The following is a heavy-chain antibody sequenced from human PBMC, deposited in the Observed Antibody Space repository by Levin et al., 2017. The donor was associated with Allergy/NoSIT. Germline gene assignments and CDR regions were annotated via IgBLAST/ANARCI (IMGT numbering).Heavy chain of an antibody. Sequence: KISCKASGGTFSSYAISWVRQAPGQGLEWMGGIIPIFGTANYAQKFQGRVTITADKSTSTAYMELSSLRSEDTAVYYCAREIDDCSGGSCHYYFDYWGQGTLVTVSS. D-gene: IGHD2-15*01. V-gene: IGHV1-69*06. CDR3: AREIDDCSGGSCHYYFDY. J-gene: IGHJ4*02. CDR1: GGTFSSYA. CDR2: IIPIFGTA.